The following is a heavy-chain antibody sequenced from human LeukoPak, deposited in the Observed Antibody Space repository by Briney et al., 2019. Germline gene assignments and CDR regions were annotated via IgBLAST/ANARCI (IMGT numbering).Heavy chain of an antibody. CDR1: GYTFTNYA. CDR2: ISGYNGNT. V-gene: IGHV1-18*01. D-gene: IGHD4-17*01. CDR3: ARDHGDFVGVRVGFDS. Sequence: ASVTVSCKASGYTFTNYAISWVRQAPGQGLEWVARISGYNGNTDYAQKVKDRVTVTADTSTAYLEMRGLTSGDTAVYYCARDHGDFVGVRVGFDSWGQGTLVTVSS. J-gene: IGHJ4*02.